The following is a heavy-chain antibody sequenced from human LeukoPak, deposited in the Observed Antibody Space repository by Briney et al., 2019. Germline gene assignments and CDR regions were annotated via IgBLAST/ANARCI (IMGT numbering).Heavy chain of an antibody. CDR1: GGSISSYY. CDR3: ARDTPYYDILTGYYREANYYYGMDV. J-gene: IGHJ6*04. V-gene: IGHV4-59*01. CDR2: IYYIGST. Sequence: SETLSLTCTVSGGSISSYYWSWIRQPPGKGLEWIGYIYYIGSTNYNPSLKSRVTISVDTSKNQFSLKLSSVTAADTAVYYCARDTPYYDILTGYYREANYYYGMDVWGKGTTVTVSS. D-gene: IGHD3-9*01.